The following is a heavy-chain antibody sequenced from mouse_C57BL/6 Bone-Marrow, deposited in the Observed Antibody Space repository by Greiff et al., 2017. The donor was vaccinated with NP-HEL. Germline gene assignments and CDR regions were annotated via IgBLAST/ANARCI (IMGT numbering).Heavy chain of an antibody. CDR1: GYTFTSYW. CDR2: IDPSDSYT. J-gene: IGHJ1*03. Sequence: VQLQQPGAELVMPGASVKLSCKASGYTFTSYWMHWVKQRPGQGLEWIGEIDPSDSYTNYNQKFKGKSTLTVDKSSSTAYMQLSSLTSEDSAVYYCAREGDYGRTYWYFDVWGTGTTVTVSS. CDR3: AREGDYGRTYWYFDV. V-gene: IGHV1-69*01. D-gene: IGHD1-1*01.